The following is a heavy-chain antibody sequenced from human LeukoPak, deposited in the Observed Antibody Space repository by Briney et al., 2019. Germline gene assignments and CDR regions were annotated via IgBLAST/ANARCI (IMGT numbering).Heavy chain of an antibody. V-gene: IGHV3-30*02. J-gene: IGHJ4*02. CDR1: GFTLSIYG. CDR3: AKDNYYVSTLLYFFDY. D-gene: IGHD3-22*01. CDR2: LRYDGSNK. Sequence: GGSLRLSLAGSGFTLSIYGMHLGRPGPGKGRGGVGFLRYDGSNKYYADSVKGRFTISRDNSKNTLYLQMNSLRAEDTAVYYCAKDNYYVSTLLYFFDYWGQGTLVTVSS.